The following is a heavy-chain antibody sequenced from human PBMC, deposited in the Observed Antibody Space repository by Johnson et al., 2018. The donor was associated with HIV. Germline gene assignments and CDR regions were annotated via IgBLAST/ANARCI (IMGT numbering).Heavy chain of an antibody. D-gene: IGHD2-21*01. Sequence: QVQLVESGGGVVRPGRSLRLSCAASGFIFSNYPMHWVRQAPGKGLEWVAVISYDGSDKYYADSVKGRFTISRDNSKNTLYLQMNSLRAEDTAVYYCAKGPQGIATPDAFDIWGQGTMVTVSS. V-gene: IGHV3-30*04. CDR3: AKGPQGIATPDAFDI. J-gene: IGHJ3*02. CDR1: GFIFSNYP. CDR2: ISYDGSDK.